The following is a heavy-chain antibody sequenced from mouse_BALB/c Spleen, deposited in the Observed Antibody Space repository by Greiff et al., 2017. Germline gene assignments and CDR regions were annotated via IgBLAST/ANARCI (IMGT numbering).Heavy chain of an antibody. V-gene: IGHV3-8*02. Sequence: EVKLQESGPSLVKPSQTLSLTCSVTGDSITSGYWNWIRKFPGNKLEYMGYISYSGSTYYNPSLKSRISITRDTSKNQDYLQLNSVTTEDTATYYCARRHNYGSNPFDYWGQGTTLTVSS. D-gene: IGHD1-1*01. CDR3: ARRHNYGSNPFDY. J-gene: IGHJ2*01. CDR2: ISYSGST. CDR1: GDSITSGY.